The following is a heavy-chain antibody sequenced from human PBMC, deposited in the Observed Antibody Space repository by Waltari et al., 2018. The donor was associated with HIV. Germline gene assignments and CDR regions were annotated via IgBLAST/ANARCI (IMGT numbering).Heavy chain of an antibody. CDR1: GYTFTSYY. V-gene: IGHV1-46*01. CDR3: ARDGPHIVVVTVRTTDGFDI. D-gene: IGHD2-21*02. J-gene: IGHJ3*02. CDR2: INPTTGTT. Sequence: HVQLVQSGAEGREPGASVRLSCRASGYTFTSYYIHWVRQYPGKGLEWMGIINPTTGTTNYGQNFQGRVTMTRDTSTSTVYMELRSLTSEDTAVYYCARDGPHIVVVTVRTTDGFDIWGQGTMVIVSS.